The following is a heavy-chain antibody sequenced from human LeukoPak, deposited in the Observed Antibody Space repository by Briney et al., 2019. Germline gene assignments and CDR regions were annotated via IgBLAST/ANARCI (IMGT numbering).Heavy chain of an antibody. Sequence: PGGSLRLSCAASGFTFSSYSMNWVRQAPGKGLEWVSSISSSSSYIYYADSVKGRFTISRDNAKNSLYLQMDSLRAEDTALYYCARARGDSATRPYYYYYMDVWGKGTTVTVSS. CDR1: GFTFSSYS. CDR2: ISSSSSYI. J-gene: IGHJ6*03. CDR3: ARARGDSATRPYYYYYMDV. V-gene: IGHV3-21*04. D-gene: IGHD6-6*01.